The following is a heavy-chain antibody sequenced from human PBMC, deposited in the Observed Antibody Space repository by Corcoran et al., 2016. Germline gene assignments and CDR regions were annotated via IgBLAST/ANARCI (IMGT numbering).Heavy chain of an antibody. CDR1: GFTFSDYG. D-gene: IGHD3-22*01. V-gene: IGHV3-30*18. CDR2: ISDAGSTE. CDR3: AKEFHSSGYGAYFDY. J-gene: IGHJ4*02. Sequence: QVQLVESGGGVVQPGGSLRLSCAASGFTFSDYGMQWVRQAPGKGLEWVAVISDAGSTEYYVDSVKGRFTISRDNSKNTLFLQMSSLRAEDTAVYYCAKEFHSSGYGAYFDYWGQGALVTVSS.